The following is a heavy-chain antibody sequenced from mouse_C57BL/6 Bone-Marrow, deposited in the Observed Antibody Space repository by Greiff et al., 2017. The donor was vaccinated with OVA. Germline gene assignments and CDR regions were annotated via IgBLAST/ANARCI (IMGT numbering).Heavy chain of an antibody. CDR1: GYAFSSYW. CDR3: ARWDGYYNWYFDV. D-gene: IGHD2-3*01. V-gene: IGHV1-80*01. J-gene: IGHJ1*03. CDR2: IYPGDGDT. Sequence: VQLQQSGAELVKPGASVKISCKASGYAFSSYWMNWVKQRPGKGLEWIGQIYPGDGDTNYNGKFKGKATLTADKSSSTAYMQLSSLTSEDSAVYFCARWDGYYNWYFDVWGTGTTVTVSS.